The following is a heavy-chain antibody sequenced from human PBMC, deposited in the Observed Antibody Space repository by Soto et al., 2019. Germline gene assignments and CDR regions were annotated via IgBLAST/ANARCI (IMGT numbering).Heavy chain of an antibody. J-gene: IGHJ4*02. CDR2: IYYSGST. V-gene: IGHV4-39*01. CDR1: GGSISSSSYY. D-gene: IGHD6-13*01. CDR3: ARRRWPSSPLDY. Sequence: QLQLQESGPGLVKPSETLSLTCTVSGGSISSSSYYWGWIRQPPGKGLEWIGSIYYSGSTYYNPSLKSRVTISVDTSKNQFSLKLSSVTAADTAVYYCARRRWPSSPLDYWGQGTLVTVSS.